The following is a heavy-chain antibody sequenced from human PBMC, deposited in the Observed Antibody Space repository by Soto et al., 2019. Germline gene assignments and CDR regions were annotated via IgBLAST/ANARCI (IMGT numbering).Heavy chain of an antibody. CDR2: ITRGGGST. CDR3: ATSFITTVGTTA. CDR1: GFTFDDYT. Sequence: GGSLRLSCAASGFTFDDYTMHWVRQAPGKGLEWVSLITRGGGSTYYAESVKGRFSISRDNAKNSLYLQMSSLRGEDTAVYYCATSFITTVGTTAWGQGTQVTVSS. J-gene: IGHJ4*02. V-gene: IGHV3-43*01. D-gene: IGHD1-1*01.